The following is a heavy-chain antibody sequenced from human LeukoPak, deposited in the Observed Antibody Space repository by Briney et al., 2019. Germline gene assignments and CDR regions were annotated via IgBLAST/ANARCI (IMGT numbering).Heavy chain of an antibody. CDR1: GGSISSSNW. CDR3: ARGAETQYCSSSVWFDP. V-gene: IGHV4-4*02. D-gene: IGHD6-6*01. J-gene: IGHJ5*02. Sequence: SETLSLTCAVSGGSISSSNWWSWVRQPPGKGLEWIGEINHSGSTNYNPSLKSRVTISVDTSKNQFSLKLSSVTAADTAVYYCARGAETQYCSSSVWFDPWGQGTLVTVSS. CDR2: INHSGST.